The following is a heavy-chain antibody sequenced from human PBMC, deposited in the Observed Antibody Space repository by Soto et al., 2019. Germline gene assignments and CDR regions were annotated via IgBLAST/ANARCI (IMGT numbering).Heavy chain of an antibody. CDR3: ARVAWARITIFGVPNWLDP. CDR1: GASISVDDYY. V-gene: IGHV4-30-4*01. Sequence: QVQLQESGPGLVRPSQTLSLTCTVSGASISVDDYYWIWIRQPPGKGLEWIAYIHYSGSTYYTPSLKRRVTISIDTSKNQFSLKLSSVTAADTAVYYCARVAWARITIFGVPNWLDPWGQGTLVTVSS. J-gene: IGHJ5*02. D-gene: IGHD3-3*01. CDR2: IHYSGST.